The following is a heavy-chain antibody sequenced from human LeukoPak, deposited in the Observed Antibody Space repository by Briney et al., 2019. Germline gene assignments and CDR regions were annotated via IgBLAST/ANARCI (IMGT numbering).Heavy chain of an antibody. CDR3: ARGCRSGSYLSRYYYYMDV. Sequence: ASLKVSCKAPGYTLTSYDINTVRQETRQGLECMGWMNPNRGKTGYAQKFQSRVTMTRNTSISPAYMELSSLRSEDTAVYYCARGCRSGSYLSRYYYYMDVWGKGTTVTVSS. CDR1: GYTLTSYD. D-gene: IGHD1-26*01. J-gene: IGHJ6*03. CDR2: MNPNRGKT. V-gene: IGHV1-8*01.